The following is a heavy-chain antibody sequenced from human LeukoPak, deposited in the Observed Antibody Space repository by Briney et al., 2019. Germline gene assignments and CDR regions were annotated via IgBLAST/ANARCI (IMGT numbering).Heavy chain of an antibody. CDR1: GGTFSSYA. Sequence: SVKVSCKASGGTFSSYAISWVRQAPGQGLEWMGRIIPILGIANYAQKFQGRVTITADKSTSTAYMELSSLRSEDTAVYYCARVMTTVITDALDIWGQGTMVTVSS. V-gene: IGHV1-69*04. J-gene: IGHJ3*02. CDR3: ARVMTTVITDALDI. D-gene: IGHD4-23*01. CDR2: IIPILGIA.